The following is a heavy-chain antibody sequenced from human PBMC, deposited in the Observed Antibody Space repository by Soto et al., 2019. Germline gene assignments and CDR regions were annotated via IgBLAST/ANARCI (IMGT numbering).Heavy chain of an antibody. Sequence: EVQLVESGGGLVQPGGSLRLSCAASGFTFSGYNMNWVRQAPGKGLEWISCIKSDSSGTWYADSVKGRFTMSRDNAKNSLYLQMNSLRDEDKAVYFCARDYNWSSDYWGQGTLVAVSS. V-gene: IGHV3-48*02. CDR3: ARDYNWSSDY. D-gene: IGHD1-1*01. J-gene: IGHJ4*02. CDR2: IKSDSSGT. CDR1: GFTFSGYN.